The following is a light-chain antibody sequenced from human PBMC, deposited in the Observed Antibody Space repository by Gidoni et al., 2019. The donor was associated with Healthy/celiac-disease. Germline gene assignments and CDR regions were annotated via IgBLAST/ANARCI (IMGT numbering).Light chain of an antibody. V-gene: IGKV4-1*01. CDR2: WAS. CDR1: QSFLYSSNNKDY. CDR3: QQYYSTPLT. J-gene: IGKJ4*01. Sequence: DSVMTQSPDYLAVSLGGKATINCKSSQSFLYSSNNKDYLAWYQQKPGQPPKLLMYWASTRESGVPDRFSGSGSGTDFTLTISSLQAEDVAVYYCQQYYSTPLTFGGGTKVEIK.